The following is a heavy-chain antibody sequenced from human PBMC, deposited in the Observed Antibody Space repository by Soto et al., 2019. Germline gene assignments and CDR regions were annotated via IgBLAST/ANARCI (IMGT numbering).Heavy chain of an antibody. V-gene: IGHV1-46*03. CDR1: GYAFTSQN. J-gene: IGHJ3*02. Sequence: ASVKVSCKASGYAFTSQNMHWVRQAPGQGLEWMGVINPSIGTTTYAQKFQGRVTMTRDTSTSTVYMELSSLRSEDTAVYYCARDFYYYGSGSYPPDAFDIWGQGTMVTVSS. CDR3: ARDFYYYGSGSYPPDAFDI. CDR2: INPSIGTT. D-gene: IGHD3-10*01.